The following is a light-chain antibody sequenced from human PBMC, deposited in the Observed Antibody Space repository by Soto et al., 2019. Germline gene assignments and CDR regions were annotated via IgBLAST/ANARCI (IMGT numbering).Light chain of an antibody. Sequence: EIVLTQSPGTLSLSPGERATLSCRASQSVGTYLAWYQQKPGQAPRLLIYGASSRATGIPDRFSGSGSGTDVTLTISRLEPEDSAVYYCQQYVSIPLTFGGGTKV. CDR3: QQYVSIPLT. J-gene: IGKJ4*01. CDR2: GAS. V-gene: IGKV3-20*01. CDR1: QSVGTY.